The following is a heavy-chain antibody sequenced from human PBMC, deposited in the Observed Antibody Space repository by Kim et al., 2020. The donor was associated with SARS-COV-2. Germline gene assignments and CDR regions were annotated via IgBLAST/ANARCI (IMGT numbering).Heavy chain of an antibody. J-gene: IGHJ4*02. D-gene: IGHD2-2*01. CDR2: ISGSGGST. V-gene: IGHV3-23*01. CDR3: AKGVYIVVVPAALCFDY. CDR1: GFTFSSYA. Sequence: GGSLRLSCAASGFTFSSYAMSWVRQAPGKGLEWVSAISGSGGSTYYADSVKGRFTISRDNSKNTLYLQMNSLRAEDTAVYYCAKGVYIVVVPAALCFDYWGQGTLVTVSS.